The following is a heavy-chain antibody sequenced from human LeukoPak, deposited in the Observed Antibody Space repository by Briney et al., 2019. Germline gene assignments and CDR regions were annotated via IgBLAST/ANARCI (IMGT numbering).Heavy chain of an antibody. CDR3: AKGNYYDSSGYYGSRSPYGMDV. Sequence: SQTLSLTCAISGDSVSSNSAAWNWIRQSPSRGLEWLGRTYYRSKWYNDYAVSVKSRITINPDTSKNQFSLQLNSVTPEDTAVYYCAKGNYYDSSGYYGSRSPYGMDVWGQGTTVTVSS. CDR2: TYYRSKWYN. D-gene: IGHD3-22*01. J-gene: IGHJ6*02. V-gene: IGHV6-1*01. CDR1: GDSVSSNSAA.